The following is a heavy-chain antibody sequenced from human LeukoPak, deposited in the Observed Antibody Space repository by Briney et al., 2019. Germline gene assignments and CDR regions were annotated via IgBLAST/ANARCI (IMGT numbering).Heavy chain of an antibody. V-gene: IGHV3-23*01. CDR2: ISGSGGST. CDR3: RSSPDYYYGMDV. Sequence: GGSLRPSCAASGFTFSSYAMSWVRQAPGKGLEWVSAISGSGGSTYYADSVKGRFTISRDNSKNTLYLQMNSLRAEDTAVYYCRSSPDYYYGMDVWGQGTTVTVSS. CDR1: GFTFSSYA. D-gene: IGHD2-15*01. J-gene: IGHJ6*02.